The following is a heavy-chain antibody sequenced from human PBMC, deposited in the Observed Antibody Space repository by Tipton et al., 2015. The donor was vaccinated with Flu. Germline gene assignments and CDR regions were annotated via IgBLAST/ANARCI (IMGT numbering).Heavy chain of an antibody. CDR1: GDSISSDDYY. V-gene: IGHV4-30-4*01. D-gene: IGHD4-11*01. Sequence: SLTCTVSGDSISSDDYYWSWIRQPPGKSLEWIGYMYNSGSTYYNPSLKSRVTISVDTSKNQFYLEMRSVTAADMAVYYCARRDFSNYVSDPKNWFDLWGQGALVTVSS. CDR2: MYNSGST. CDR3: ARRDFSNYVSDPKNWFDL. J-gene: IGHJ5*02.